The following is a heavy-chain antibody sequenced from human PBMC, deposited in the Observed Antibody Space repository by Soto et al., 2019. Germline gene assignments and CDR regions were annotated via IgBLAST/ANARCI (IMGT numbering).Heavy chain of an antibody. V-gene: IGHV4-31*03. D-gene: IGHD3-10*01. J-gene: IGHJ1*01. Sequence: QVQLQESGPGLVKPSQTLSLTCTVSGGSISSGGYYWSWIRQHPGKGLEWIGYVYYSGSTYYNPSLTSRVSISVDTSKNQFSLQLSSVTAAYTAVYYCASEEPYGSGSYSEPNAEHWGQGTLVTVSS. CDR1: GGSISSGGYY. CDR3: ASEEPYGSGSYSEPNAEH. CDR2: VYYSGST.